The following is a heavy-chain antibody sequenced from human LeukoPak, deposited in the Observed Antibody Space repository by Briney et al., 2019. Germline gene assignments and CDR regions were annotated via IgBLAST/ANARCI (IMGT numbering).Heavy chain of an antibody. V-gene: IGHV1-18*01. CDR2: ISAYNGNT. CDR3: ARVVRWLQFQGSPDY. CDR1: GHTFTSYG. Sequence: GASVKVSCKASGHTFTSYGISWVRQAPGQGLEWMGWISAYNGNTNYAQKLQGRVTMATDTSTSTAYMELRSLRSDDTAVYYCARVVRWLQFQGSPDYWGQGTLVTVSS. D-gene: IGHD5-24*01. J-gene: IGHJ4*02.